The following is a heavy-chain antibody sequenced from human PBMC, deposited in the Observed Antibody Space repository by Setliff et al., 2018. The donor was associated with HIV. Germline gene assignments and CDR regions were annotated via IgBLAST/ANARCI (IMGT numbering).Heavy chain of an antibody. J-gene: IGHJ5*02. CDR3: ARARLQGIVTAVGPRDNCRDP. V-gene: IGHV1-18*01. D-gene: IGHD1-26*01. CDR1: GYSFINYG. Sequence: ASVKVSCKASGYSFINYGISWVRQAPGQGLEWMGWISAYNGNTDYAPRLLGRVTMTTDTSTSTAYMELRSLSSDDTAVYYCARARLQGIVTAVGPRDNCRDPWGQGTRVTVSS. CDR2: ISAYNGNT.